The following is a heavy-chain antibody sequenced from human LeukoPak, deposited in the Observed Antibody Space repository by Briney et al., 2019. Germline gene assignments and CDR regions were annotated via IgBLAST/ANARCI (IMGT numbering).Heavy chain of an antibody. J-gene: IGHJ4*02. CDR2: IYPGDPDT. CDR3: ARAIVSTTQTFFDY. CDR1: GYSFTSYW. V-gene: IGHV5-51*01. Sequence: RGESLKISCKGSGYSFTSYWIGWVRQMPGKGLEWMGIIYPGDPDTRYSPSFQGQVTISADKSISTAYLQWSSLKASDTAMYYCARAIVSTTQTFFDYWGQGTLVTVSP. D-gene: IGHD5/OR15-5a*01.